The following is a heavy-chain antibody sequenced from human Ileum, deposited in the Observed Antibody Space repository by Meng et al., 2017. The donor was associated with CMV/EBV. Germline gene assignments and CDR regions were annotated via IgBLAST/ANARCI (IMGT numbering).Heavy chain of an antibody. V-gene: IGHV3-48*03. J-gene: IGHJ4*02. Sequence: GGSLRLSCAASGFTFSIYEMNWVRQAPGKGLEWVSYISSSGSSTYYPDSVKGRFTISRDNTMNSLDLQMNSLRAEDTGVYYCVRERGGYCSGTSCSRAFDYWGQGTRVTVSS. CDR3: VRERGGYCSGTSCSRAFDY. CDR1: GFTFSIYE. D-gene: IGHD2-15*01. CDR2: ISSSGSST.